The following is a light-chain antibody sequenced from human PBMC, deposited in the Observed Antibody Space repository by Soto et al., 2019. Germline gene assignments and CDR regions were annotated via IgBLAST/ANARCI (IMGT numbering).Light chain of an antibody. CDR1: QSVSSN. CDR2: DAA. CDR3: QQRSSWPWT. Sequence: EIVMTQSPATLSVSPGERVTLSCRATQSVSSNLAWYQQKPGQAPRLLIYDAANRATGIPARIGGSGSGTDFTLTISSLEPEDFAVYYCQQRSSWPWTFGQGTKVDIK. V-gene: IGKV3-11*01. J-gene: IGKJ1*01.